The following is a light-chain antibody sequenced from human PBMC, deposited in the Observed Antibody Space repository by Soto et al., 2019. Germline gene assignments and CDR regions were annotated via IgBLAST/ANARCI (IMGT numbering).Light chain of an antibody. Sequence: EIVLTQSPGTLSLSPGERATLSCRASQSVSSSYLAWYQQKPVQAPRLLIYGASSRATGIPDRFSGSGSGTDFTLTISRLEPEDFAVYYCQQYGSSPWTFGQGTKVDI. J-gene: IGKJ1*01. CDR1: QSVSSSY. CDR3: QQYGSSPWT. V-gene: IGKV3-20*01. CDR2: GAS.